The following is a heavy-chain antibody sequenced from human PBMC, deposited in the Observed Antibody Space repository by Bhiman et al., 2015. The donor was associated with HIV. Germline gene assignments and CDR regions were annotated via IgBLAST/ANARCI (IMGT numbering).Heavy chain of an antibody. Sequence: EVQLVESGGGVVQPGRSLRLSCAASGFTFRSCAMTWVRQTPGKGLEWVSSISGSGVSTHYTDSVKGRFSISRDNSKNTLYLQMNSLRPEDTAIYYCAKHSGSFPRSDYFDCRGQGTPVTVSS. V-gene: IGHV3-23*04. CDR1: GFTFRSCA. D-gene: IGHD3-10*01. CDR3: AKHSGSFPRSDYFDC. CDR2: ISGSGVST. J-gene: IGHJ4*02.